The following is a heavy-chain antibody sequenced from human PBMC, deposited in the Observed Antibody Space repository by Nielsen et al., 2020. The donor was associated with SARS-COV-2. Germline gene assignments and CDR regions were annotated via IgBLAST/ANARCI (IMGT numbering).Heavy chain of an antibody. J-gene: IGHJ4*02. Sequence: GGSLRLSCAASGFTFSSYWMSWVRQAPGKGLEWVANIRQDGSEKYYVDSVKGRFTISRDNAKNSLYLQMNSLRAEDTAVYYCARDWDYYDSSGYDYWGQGTLVTVSS. V-gene: IGHV3-7*01. D-gene: IGHD3-22*01. CDR2: IRQDGSEK. CDR3: ARDWDYYDSSGYDY. CDR1: GFTFSSYW.